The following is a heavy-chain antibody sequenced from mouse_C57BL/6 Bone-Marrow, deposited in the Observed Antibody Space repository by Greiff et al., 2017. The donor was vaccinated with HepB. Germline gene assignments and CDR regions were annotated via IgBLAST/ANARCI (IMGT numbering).Heavy chain of an antibody. Sequence: EVMLVESEGGLVQPGSSMNLSCTASGFTFSDYYMAWVRQVPEKGLEWVANINYDGSSTYYLDSLKSRFIISRDNAKNILYLQMSSLKSEDTATYYCARVITTVPYFDYWGQGTTLTVSS. CDR3: ARVITTVPYFDY. CDR2: INYDGSST. V-gene: IGHV5-16*01. CDR1: GFTFSDYY. D-gene: IGHD1-1*01. J-gene: IGHJ2*01.